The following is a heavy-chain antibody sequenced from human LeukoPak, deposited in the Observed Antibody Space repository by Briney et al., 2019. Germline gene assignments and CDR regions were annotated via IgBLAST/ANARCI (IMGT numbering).Heavy chain of an antibody. Sequence: GASVKVSRKSSAGTFSSYAISWVRQAPGQGLEWMGGIIPIFGTANYAQKFQGRVTITADESTSTAYMELSSLRSEDTAVYYCARDQGSSGYYSDDDDAFDIWGQGTMVTVSS. J-gene: IGHJ3*02. D-gene: IGHD3-22*01. V-gene: IGHV1-69*13. CDR1: AGTFSSYA. CDR2: IIPIFGTA. CDR3: ARDQGSSGYYSDDDDAFDI.